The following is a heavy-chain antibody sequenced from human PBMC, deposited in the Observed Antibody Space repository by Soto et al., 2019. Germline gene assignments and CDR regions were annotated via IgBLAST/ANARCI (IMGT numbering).Heavy chain of an antibody. CDR3: ARDRLVQLWGIHYYYYGMDV. D-gene: IGHD5-18*01. V-gene: IGHV1-69*13. CDR2: IIPIFGTA. CDR1: GGTFRSYA. J-gene: IGHJ6*02. Sequence: SVKVSCKASGGTFRSYAISWVRQAPGQGLEWMGGIIPIFGTANYAQKFQGRVTITADESTSTAYMELSSLRSEDTAVYYCARDRLVQLWGIHYYYYGMDVWGQGTTVTVSS.